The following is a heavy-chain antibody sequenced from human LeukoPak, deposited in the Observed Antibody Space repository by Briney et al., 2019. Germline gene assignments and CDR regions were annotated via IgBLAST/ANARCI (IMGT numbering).Heavy chain of an antibody. J-gene: IGHJ4*02. CDR3: ARDPRSYFDY. CDR2: IKQDGSEK. V-gene: IGHV3-7*01. CDR1: GFPFSRYS. Sequence: GGSLRLSCAPSGFPFSRYSMNWVRQPPGKGLEWVANIKQDGSEKYYVDSVKGRFTISRDNAKNSLYLQVNSLRAEDTAVYYCARDPRSYFDYWGQGTLVTVSS.